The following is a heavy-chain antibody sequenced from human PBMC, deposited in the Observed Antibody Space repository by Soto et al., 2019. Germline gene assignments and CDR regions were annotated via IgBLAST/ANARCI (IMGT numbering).Heavy chain of an antibody. CDR2: INPNSGGT. D-gene: IGHD6-19*01. J-gene: IGHJ4*02. CDR3: ARDLVQWLVLDLYDY. CDR1: GYTFTGYY. Sequence: QVQLVQSGAEVQKPGASVKVSCKASGYTFTGYYMHWVRQAPGQGLEWMGWINPNSGGTNYAQKFQGRVTMTRDTSISTAYMELRRLRSDDTAVYYCARDLVQWLVLDLYDYLGQGTLVTVSS. V-gene: IGHV1-2*02.